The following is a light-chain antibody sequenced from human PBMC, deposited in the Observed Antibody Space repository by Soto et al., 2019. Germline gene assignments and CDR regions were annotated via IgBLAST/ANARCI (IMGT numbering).Light chain of an antibody. CDR3: QQSYSTLT. Sequence: DIQMTQSPASRSASVGDRITITFRASQGISTYLNWYQPKPGKAPXLLIYAASSLQSGVPSRFSGSGSETDLSLTIDSLQPEDFATSYCQQSYSTLTFCGGTKV. CDR1: QGISTY. V-gene: IGKV1-39*01. CDR2: AAS. J-gene: IGKJ4*01.